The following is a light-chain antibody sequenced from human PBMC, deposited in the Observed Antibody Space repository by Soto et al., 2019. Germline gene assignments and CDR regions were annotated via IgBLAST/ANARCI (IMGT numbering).Light chain of an antibody. Sequence: DIQINQSPSILSASIGGRVTITCRARQSVSSWLAWYQQKPGKAPKLLIYAASSLQSGVPARFSGSGSGTEFTLTISGLQPEDFAAYYCQHYNASPNPFGQGTNVDIK. J-gene: IGKJ1*01. CDR3: QHYNASPNP. V-gene: IGKV1-5*01. CDR1: QSVSSW. CDR2: AAS.